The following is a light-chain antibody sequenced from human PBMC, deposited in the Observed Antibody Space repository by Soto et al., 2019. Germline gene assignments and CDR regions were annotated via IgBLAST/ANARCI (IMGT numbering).Light chain of an antibody. V-gene: IGKV3-11*01. Sequence: IVFTQSPATLSLSPGERATLSCRASQSVSSYLAWYQQKPGQAPRLLIYDASNRATGIPARFSGSGSGTDFTLTISSLEPEDFAVYYCQQYGTSPITFGQGTRLEIK. CDR2: DAS. CDR3: QQYGTSPIT. J-gene: IGKJ5*01. CDR1: QSVSSY.